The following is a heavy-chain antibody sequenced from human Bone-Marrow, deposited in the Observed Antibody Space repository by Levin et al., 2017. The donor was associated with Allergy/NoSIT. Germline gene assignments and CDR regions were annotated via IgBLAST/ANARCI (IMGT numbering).Heavy chain of an antibody. CDR3: ARDLRAFVVVPAAIPVPYYYGMDV. CDR1: GFTFSSYG. D-gene: IGHD2-2*02. V-gene: IGHV3-33*01. J-gene: IGHJ6*02. Sequence: SCAASGFTFSSYGMHWVRQAPGKGLEWVAVIWYDGSNKYYADSVKGRFTISRDNSKNTLYLQMNSLRAEDTAVYYCARDLRAFVVVPAAIPVPYYYGMDVWGQGTTVTVSS. CDR2: IWYDGSNK.